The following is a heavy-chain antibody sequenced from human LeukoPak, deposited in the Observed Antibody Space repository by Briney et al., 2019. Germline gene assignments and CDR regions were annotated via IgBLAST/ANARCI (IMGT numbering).Heavy chain of an antibody. J-gene: IGHJ6*02. D-gene: IGHD5-18*01. CDR1: GGSIRSGGYY. V-gene: IGHV4-31*03. Sequence: SQTLSLTCTVSGGSIRSGGYYWSWIRQHPGKGLEWIGYIYYSGSTYYNPSLKSRVTISVDTSKNQFSLKLSSVTAADTAVYYCAAGYSYGSGYGMDVWGQGTTVTASS. CDR2: IYYSGST. CDR3: AAGYSYGSGYGMDV.